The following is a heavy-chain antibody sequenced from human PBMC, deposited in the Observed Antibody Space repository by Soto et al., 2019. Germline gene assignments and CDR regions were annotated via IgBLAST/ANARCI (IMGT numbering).Heavy chain of an antibody. D-gene: IGHD1-26*01. CDR2: INHSGNT. CDR3: ARHHVRGRTIAGAAEF. CDR1: GGSLSGYY. J-gene: IGHJ4*02. V-gene: IGHV4-34*01. Sequence: QVQLQQWGAGLLKPSETLSLTCAVYGGSLSGYYWSWIRQPPGKALEWIGEINHSGNTNYNPSLKSRVTISVDTPKNQLFLNLSSVTAADTAMYYCARHHVRGRTIAGAAEFWGQGTLVTVSS.